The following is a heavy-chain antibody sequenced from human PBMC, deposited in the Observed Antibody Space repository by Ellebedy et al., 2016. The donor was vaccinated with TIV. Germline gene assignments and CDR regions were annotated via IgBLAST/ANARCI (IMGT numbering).Heavy chain of an antibody. V-gene: IGHV3-21*01. CDR3: ARDFQLLY. CDR1: GFTFSSYS. Sequence: GGSLRLXCAASGFTFSSYSMSWVRQAPGKGLEWVSFISSTSSYIYYSDSVKGRFTISRDNAKNSLYLQMSSLRAEDTAVYYCARDFQLLYWGQGTLVTVSS. D-gene: IGHD2-2*01. CDR2: ISSTSSYI. J-gene: IGHJ4*02.